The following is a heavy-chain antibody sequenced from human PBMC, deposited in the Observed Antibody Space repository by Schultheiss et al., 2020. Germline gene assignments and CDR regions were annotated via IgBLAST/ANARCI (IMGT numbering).Heavy chain of an antibody. V-gene: IGHV3-23*01. D-gene: IGHD3-22*01. Sequence: GGSLRLSCAASGFTFSSYAMSWVRQAPGKGLEWVSVISGSGGSTYYADSVKGRFTISRDNSKNTLYLQMNSLIAEDTAVYYCAKDEYYDSSGPRLDYWGQGTLVTVS. CDR1: GFTFSSYA. J-gene: IGHJ4*01. CDR2: ISGSGGST. CDR3: AKDEYYDSSGPRLDY.